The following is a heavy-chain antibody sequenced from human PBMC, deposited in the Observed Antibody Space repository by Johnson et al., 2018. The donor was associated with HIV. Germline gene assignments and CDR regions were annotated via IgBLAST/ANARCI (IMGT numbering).Heavy chain of an antibody. CDR1: GFTFSSYA. CDR3: AKGRSGSSYDALDA. D-gene: IGHD6-6*01. CDR2: ISYDGSNK. Sequence: QVQLVESGGGVVQPGRSLRLSCAASGFTFSSYAMHWVRQAPGKGLGWVAVISYDGSNKYYADSVKGRFTISRDNSKNTLSLQMNSLRAEDTAVYYCAKGRSGSSYDALDAWGQGTMVTVSS. J-gene: IGHJ3*01. V-gene: IGHV3-30-3*01.